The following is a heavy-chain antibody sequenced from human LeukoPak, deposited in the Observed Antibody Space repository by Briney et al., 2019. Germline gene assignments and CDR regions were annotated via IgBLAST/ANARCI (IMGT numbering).Heavy chain of an antibody. D-gene: IGHD5-18*01. V-gene: IGHV1-69*13. Sequence: SVKVSCKASGGTFSSYAISWVRQAPGQGLEWMGGIIPIFGTANYAQKFQGRVTITADGSTSTGYMELSSLRSEDTAVYYCASKRGYSYGLDYWGQGTLVTVSS. CDR2: IIPIFGTA. CDR3: ASKRGYSYGLDY. J-gene: IGHJ4*02. CDR1: GGTFSSYA.